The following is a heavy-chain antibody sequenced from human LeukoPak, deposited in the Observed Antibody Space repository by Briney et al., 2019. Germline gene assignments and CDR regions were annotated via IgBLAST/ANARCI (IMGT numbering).Heavy chain of an antibody. CDR3: AKDAFRGYSYGYRVSMVWFDQ. Sequence: GGSLRLSCAASGFTFSSYAMNWVRQAPGKGLEWVSAISGSGGSTYYADSVKGRFTISRDNSKNTLSLQMSSLRAEDTAVYFCAKDAFRGYSYGYRVSMVWFDQWGQGILVTVSS. CDR1: GFTFSSYA. V-gene: IGHV3-23*01. D-gene: IGHD5-18*01. CDR2: ISGSGGST. J-gene: IGHJ5*02.